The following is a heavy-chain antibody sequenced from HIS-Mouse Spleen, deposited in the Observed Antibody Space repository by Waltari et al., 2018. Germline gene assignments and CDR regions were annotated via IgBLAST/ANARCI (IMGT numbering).Heavy chain of an antibody. V-gene: IGHV3-15*01. D-gene: IGHD1-26*01. CDR3: TTDPPRVVGATRDLAAFDI. Sequence: EVQLVESGGGLVKPGGSLRLSCAASGFTFSNAWMSWVRQAPGKGLEWVGRIKSKTDGGTTDYAAPVKGRFTISRDDSKNTLYLQMNSLKTEDTAVYYCTTDPPRVVGATRDLAAFDIWGQGTMVTVSS. CDR2: IKSKTDGGTT. J-gene: IGHJ3*02. CDR1: GFTFSNAW.